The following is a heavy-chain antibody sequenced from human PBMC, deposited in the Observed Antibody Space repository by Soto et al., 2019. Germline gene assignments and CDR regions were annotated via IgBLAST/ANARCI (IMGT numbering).Heavy chain of an antibody. Sequence: QVQLVESGGGVVQPGRSLRLSCAASGFTFSSYAMHWVRQAPGKGLEWVAVISYDGSNKYYADSVKGRFTISRDNSKNTLYLQMNSLRAEDTAVYYCARDQSSGWSELPYFDYWGQGTLVTVSS. CDR3: ARDQSSGWSELPYFDY. J-gene: IGHJ4*02. D-gene: IGHD6-19*01. CDR1: GFTFSSYA. V-gene: IGHV3-30-3*01. CDR2: ISYDGSNK.